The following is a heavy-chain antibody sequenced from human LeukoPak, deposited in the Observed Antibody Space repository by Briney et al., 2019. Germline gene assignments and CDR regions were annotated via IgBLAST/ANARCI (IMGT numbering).Heavy chain of an antibody. J-gene: IGHJ4*02. CDR2: INPNSGGT. V-gene: IGHV1-2*06. D-gene: IGHD3-10*01. Sequence: VASVNVSCKASGYTFTVYYMHWVRQAPGQGLEWMGRINPNSGGTNYAQKFQGRVTMTRDTSISAAYMELSRLRSDDTAVYYCARASGPPYYGSGSYYAYDYWGQGTLVTVSS. CDR3: ARASGPPYYGSGSYYAYDY. CDR1: GYTFTVYY.